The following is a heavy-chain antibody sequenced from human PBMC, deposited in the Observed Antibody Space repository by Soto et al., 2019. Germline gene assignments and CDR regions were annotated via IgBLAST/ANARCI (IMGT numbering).Heavy chain of an antibody. CDR3: ARVITDYGDYFDY. CDR2: IYYSGST. Sequence: SSETLSLTCTVSGGSISSYYWSWIRQPPGKGLEWIGYIYYSGSTNYNPSLKSRVTISVDTSKDQFSLKLSSVTAADTAVYYCARVITDYGDYFDYWGRGTLVTVSS. CDR1: GGSISSYY. V-gene: IGHV4-59*01. D-gene: IGHD4-17*01. J-gene: IGHJ4*02.